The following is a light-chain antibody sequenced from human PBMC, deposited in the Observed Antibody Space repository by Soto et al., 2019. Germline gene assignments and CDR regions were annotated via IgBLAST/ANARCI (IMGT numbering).Light chain of an antibody. J-gene: IGKJ2*01. Sequence: ETVMTQSPATLSVSPGERATLSCRASQSISEFLAWYQQKPGQSPRLLVYGSSTRATGSPARFSGRGSGTEFTLTISGLQFEDFAVYYCQQYNKWPHTFGQGTKVDIK. CDR1: QSISEF. CDR3: QQYNKWPHT. V-gene: IGKV3-15*01. CDR2: GSS.